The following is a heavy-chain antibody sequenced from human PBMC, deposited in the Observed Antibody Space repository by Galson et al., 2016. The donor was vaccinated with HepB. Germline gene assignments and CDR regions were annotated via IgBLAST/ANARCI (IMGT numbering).Heavy chain of an antibody. D-gene: IGHD4-17*01. CDR1: GFTFSSQS. CDR2: ISGSGGST. CDR3: AQDYGDYAGH. J-gene: IGHJ4*02. Sequence: SLRLSCAASGFTFSSQSMNWVRQAPGKGLEWVSAISGSGGSTYYADSVKGRFTISRDNSKNTLYLQMNSLRAEDTALYYCAQDYGDYAGHWGQGTLVTVSS. V-gene: IGHV3-23*01.